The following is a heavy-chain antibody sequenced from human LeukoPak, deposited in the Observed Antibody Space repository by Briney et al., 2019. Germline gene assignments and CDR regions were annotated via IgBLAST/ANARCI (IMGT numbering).Heavy chain of an antibody. Sequence: PGGSLRLSCAASGFTFTTYAMSWVRQAPGKGLERVSSISVSGGSTYYAHSVKGRFTISRDNSNHTLYLQMNSLRAEDTAIYYCAPTGRFYKYWGQGTLVTVSS. J-gene: IGHJ4*02. CDR2: ISVSGGST. CDR1: GFTFTTYA. CDR3: APTGRFYKY. V-gene: IGHV3-23*01. D-gene: IGHD3-10*01.